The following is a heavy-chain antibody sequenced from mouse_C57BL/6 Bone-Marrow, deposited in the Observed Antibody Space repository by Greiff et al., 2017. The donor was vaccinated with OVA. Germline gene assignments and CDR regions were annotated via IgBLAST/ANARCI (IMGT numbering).Heavy chain of an antibody. J-gene: IGHJ4*01. CDR1: GFTFSNYW. Sequence: EVKLEESGGGLVQPGGSMKLSCVASGFTFSNYWMNWVRQSPEKGLEWVAQIRLKSDNYATHYAESVKGRFTISRDDSKSSVYLQMNNLRAEDTGIYYCTGDGSSFWAMDYWGQGTSVTVSS. CDR3: TGDGSSFWAMDY. V-gene: IGHV6-3*01. CDR2: IRLKSDNYAT. D-gene: IGHD1-1*01.